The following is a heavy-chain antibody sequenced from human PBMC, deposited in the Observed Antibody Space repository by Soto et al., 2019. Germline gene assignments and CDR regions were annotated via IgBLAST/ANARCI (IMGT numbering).Heavy chain of an antibody. D-gene: IGHD3-10*01. Sequence: GGSLRLSCAASGFTFSGYWMHWVRQVPGKGLVWVSRVRGDGGDTNYADSVKGRFTISRDNAKNTLYLQMNSLRAEDTAVYYCAKDLVAGSGSMGHWGHGTLVTVSS. CDR3: AKDLVAGSGSMGH. CDR1: GFTFSGYW. V-gene: IGHV3-74*01. J-gene: IGHJ4*01. CDR2: VRGDGGDT.